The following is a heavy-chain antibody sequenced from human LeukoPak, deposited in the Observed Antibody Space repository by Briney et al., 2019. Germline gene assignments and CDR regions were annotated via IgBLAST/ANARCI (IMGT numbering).Heavy chain of an antibody. CDR1: GFTFSSYA. Sequence: PWGSLRLSCAASGFTFSSYAMSWVRQAPGKGLEWVSAISGSGGSTYYADSVKGRFTISRDNAKNSLYLQMNSLRAEDTAVYYCARTILELRGDYFDYWGQGTLVTVSS. CDR3: ARTILELRGDYFDY. D-gene: IGHD1-7*01. V-gene: IGHV3-23*01. J-gene: IGHJ4*02. CDR2: ISGSGGST.